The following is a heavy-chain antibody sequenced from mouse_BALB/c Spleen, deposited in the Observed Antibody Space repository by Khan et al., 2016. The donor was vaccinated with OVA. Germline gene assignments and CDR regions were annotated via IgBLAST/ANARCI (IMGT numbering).Heavy chain of an antibody. Sequence: QVQLKESGGEVVRPGTSVKISCKASGYTFTNYWLGWVRQRPGHGLEWIGDIYPGGYFLNYNEQFKDKATLTVETSSTTANMQLSSLTSEDSAVYCCTRGATWYFDVWGAGTTVTVSS. CDR3: TRGATWYFDV. V-gene: IGHV1-63*02. J-gene: IGHJ1*01. D-gene: IGHD3-1*01. CDR2: IYPGGYFL. CDR1: GYTFTNYW.